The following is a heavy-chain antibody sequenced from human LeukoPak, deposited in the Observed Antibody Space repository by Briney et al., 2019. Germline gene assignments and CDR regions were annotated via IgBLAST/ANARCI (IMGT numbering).Heavy chain of an antibody. CDR3: ASLTTAEAFDI. J-gene: IGHJ3*02. CDR1: GGSISIYY. CDR2: IYDSGST. V-gene: IGHV4-59*01. D-gene: IGHD3-22*01. Sequence: PSETLSLTCTVSGGSISIYYWSWIRQPPGKGLEWIGYIYDSGSTNYNPSLKSRVTISVDTSKNQFSLKLSSVTAADTAVYYCASLTTAEAFDIWGQGTMVTVSS.